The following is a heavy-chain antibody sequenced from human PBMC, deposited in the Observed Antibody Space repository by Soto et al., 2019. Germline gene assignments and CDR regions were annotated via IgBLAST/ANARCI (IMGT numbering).Heavy chain of an antibody. J-gene: IGHJ6*02. CDR2: IIPTFGTA. CDR1: GGTFSSYA. V-gene: IGHV1-69*13. D-gene: IGHD2-2*03. Sequence: SVKVSFTASGGTFSSYAISWVRQAPGQGLGWMGGIIPTFGTANYAQKFQGRVTITADESTSTAYMELSSLRSEDTAVYYCAREILGVDIVVVPATRTQYYYYGMDVWGQGTTVTVSS. CDR3: AREILGVDIVVVPATRTQYYYYGMDV.